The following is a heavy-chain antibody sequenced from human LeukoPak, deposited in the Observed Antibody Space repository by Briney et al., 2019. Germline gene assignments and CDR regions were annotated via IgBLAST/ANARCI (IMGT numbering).Heavy chain of an antibody. D-gene: IGHD2-2*01. Sequence: GSLKISLSASGFTFSNYYIAWVRQAPGKGLEWVSRISGDGRKRYYADSVKGRFTISRDSSKNTLDLQMSSLRAEDTAVYFCAACSRGTRSYAGSDYWGQGTLVTVSS. V-gene: IGHV3-23*01. CDR1: GFTFSNYY. CDR2: ISGDGRKR. CDR3: AACSRGTRSYAGSDY. J-gene: IGHJ4*02.